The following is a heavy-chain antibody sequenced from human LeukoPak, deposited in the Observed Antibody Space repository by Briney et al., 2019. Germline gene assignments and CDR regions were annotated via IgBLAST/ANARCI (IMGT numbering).Heavy chain of an antibody. D-gene: IGHD6-19*01. CDR2: FSGSGGST. Sequence: GGSLRLSCAASGFTFSNYAMSWVRQAPGKGLEWVSAFSGSGGSTYYADSVKGRFTISRDNSKNTLYLQMNGLRAEDTAVYYCAKGPSGWYGDYWGQGTLVTVSS. CDR3: AKGPSGWYGDY. J-gene: IGHJ4*02. CDR1: GFTFSNYA. V-gene: IGHV3-23*01.